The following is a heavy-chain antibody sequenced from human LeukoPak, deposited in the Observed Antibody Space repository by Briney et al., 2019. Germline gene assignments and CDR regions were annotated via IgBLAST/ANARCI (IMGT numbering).Heavy chain of an antibody. D-gene: IGHD3-10*01. CDR1: GYTFTSYY. CDR3: ARAYGSGSPYNWFDP. J-gene: IGHJ5*02. Sequence: ASVKVSCKASGYTFTSYYMHWVRQATGQGLEWMGWMNPNSGNTGYAQKFQGRVTMTRNTSISTAYMELSSLRSEDTAVYYCARAYGSGSPYNWFDPWGQGTLVTVSS. V-gene: IGHV1-8*02. CDR2: MNPNSGNT.